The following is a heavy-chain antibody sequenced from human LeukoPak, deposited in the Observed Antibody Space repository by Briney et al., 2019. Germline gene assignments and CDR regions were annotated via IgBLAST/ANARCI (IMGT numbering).Heavy chain of an antibody. CDR2: ISAYNGNT. D-gene: IGHD3-22*01. V-gene: IGHV1-18*01. CDR1: GYTFTSYG. Sequence: ASVKVSCKASGYTFTSYGISWVRQAPGQGLEWMGWISAYNGNTNYAQKLRGRVTMTTDTSTSTAYMKLRSLRSDDTAVYYCARDNGGIGYYYDSSGYFYWGQGTLVTVSS. CDR3: ARDNGGIGYYYDSSGYFY. J-gene: IGHJ4*02.